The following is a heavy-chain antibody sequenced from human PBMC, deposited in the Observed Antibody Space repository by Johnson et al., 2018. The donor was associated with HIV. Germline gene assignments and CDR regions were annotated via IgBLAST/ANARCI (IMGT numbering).Heavy chain of an antibody. CDR3: AKDQFYGDYYDAFDI. Sequence: QVQLVESGGGVVRPGGSLRLSCEASGFTLEDYAMSWVRQSPGKGLEWVAVIWYDGINKYYGDSVRGRFIISRDNSKNTLYLQMNSLRAEDTAVYYCAKDQFYGDYYDAFDIWGQGTMVTVSS. J-gene: IGHJ3*02. CDR1: GFTLEDYA. D-gene: IGHD4-17*01. V-gene: IGHV3-33*06. CDR2: IWYDGINK.